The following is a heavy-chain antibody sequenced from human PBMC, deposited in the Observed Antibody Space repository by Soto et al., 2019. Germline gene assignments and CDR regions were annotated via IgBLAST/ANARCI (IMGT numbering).Heavy chain of an antibody. D-gene: IGHD2-21*02. CDR2: TYYRSKWYN. Sequence: SQTLSLTCAISGDSVSSNSAAWNWIRQSPSRGLEWLGRTYYRSKWYNDYAVSVKSRITINPDTSKNQFSLQLNSVTPEDTAVYYCARVVVVTAIPGYYYYYGMDVWGQGTTVPVSS. V-gene: IGHV6-1*01. J-gene: IGHJ6*02. CDR3: ARVVVVTAIPGYYYYYGMDV. CDR1: GDSVSSNSAA.